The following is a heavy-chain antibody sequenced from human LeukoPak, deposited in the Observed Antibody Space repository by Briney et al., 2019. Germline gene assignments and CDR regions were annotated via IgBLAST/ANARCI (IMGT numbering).Heavy chain of an antibody. D-gene: IGHD3-3*01. CDR1: GYTFTSHY. CDR2: INPSGGSI. Sequence: ASVKVSCKASGYTFTSHYMHWVRQAPGQGLEWMGTINPSGGSISYAQKFQGRVTMTRDTSTSTVYMELSGLRSDDTALYFCARGPWNDYFFEYWGQGTLVTVSS. V-gene: IGHV1-46*01. J-gene: IGHJ4*02. CDR3: ARGPWNDYFFEY.